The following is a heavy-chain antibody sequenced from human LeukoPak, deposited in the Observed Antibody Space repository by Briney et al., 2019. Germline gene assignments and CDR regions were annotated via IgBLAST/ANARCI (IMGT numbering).Heavy chain of an antibody. CDR3: ARERFSKWFFDY. V-gene: IGHV4-30-2*05. Sequence: SETLSLTCTVSGGSISSGGYYWSWIRQPPGKGLEWIGYIYLGGSTYYNPSLKSRVTISVDTSKNQFSLKLSSVTAADTAVYYCARERFSKWFFDYWGQGTLVTVSS. J-gene: IGHJ4*02. D-gene: IGHD2-8*01. CDR2: IYLGGST. CDR1: GGSISSGGYY.